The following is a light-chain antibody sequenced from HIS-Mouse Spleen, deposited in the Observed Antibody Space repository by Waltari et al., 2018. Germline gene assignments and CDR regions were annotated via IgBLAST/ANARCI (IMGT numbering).Light chain of an antibody. CDR1: QSISSW. Sequence: DIQMTQSPSTLSASVGDRVTITCRASQSISSWLARYQQKPGKAPKLLIYKASSLESGVPSRFSGSGSGTEFTLTISSLQPDDFATYYCQQYNSYLFGQGTKVEIK. J-gene: IGKJ1*01. CDR3: QQYNSYL. V-gene: IGKV1-5*03. CDR2: KAS.